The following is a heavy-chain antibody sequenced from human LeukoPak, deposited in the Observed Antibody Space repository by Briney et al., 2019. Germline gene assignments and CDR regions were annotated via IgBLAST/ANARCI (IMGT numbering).Heavy chain of an antibody. CDR1: GGSISSYY. CDR3: ASLTTVTTDDYYYYYMDV. Sequence: PSETLSLTCTVSGGSISSYYWSWIRQPAGKGLEWIGRIHTSGSTNYNPSLKSRVTMSVDTSKNQFSLKLSSVTAADTAVYYCASLTTVTTDDYYYYYMDVWGKGTTVTVSS. V-gene: IGHV4-4*07. D-gene: IGHD4-17*01. CDR2: IHTSGST. J-gene: IGHJ6*03.